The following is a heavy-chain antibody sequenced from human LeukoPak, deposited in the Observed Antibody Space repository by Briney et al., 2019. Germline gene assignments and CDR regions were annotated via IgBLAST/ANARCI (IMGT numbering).Heavy chain of an antibody. CDR1: GGTLNSYT. CDR3: ARGPNTAFDY. Sequence: GASVKVSCKASGGTLNSYTINWVRQAPGQGLEWMGWLNPNSGDTNYAQKFQGRVTLTGDTSISAAYMDLGRLTSDDTAVYYCARGPNTAFDYWGQGTLVTVSS. CDR2: LNPNSGDT. J-gene: IGHJ4*02. V-gene: IGHV1-2*02.